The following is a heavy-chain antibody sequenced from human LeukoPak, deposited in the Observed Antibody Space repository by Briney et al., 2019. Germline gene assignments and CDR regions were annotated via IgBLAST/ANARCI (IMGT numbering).Heavy chain of an antibody. CDR3: ARVVPIFGVVIIMGGWFDP. CDR1: GYSFTSYG. V-gene: IGHV1-18*01. J-gene: IGHJ5*02. CDR2: ISGYNGNT. Sequence: ASVKVSCKASGYSFTSYGITWVRQAPGQGLEWMGWISGYNGNTKYAQKFQGRVTMTTDTSTSTAYMELRSLKSDDTAVYYCARVVPIFGVVIIMGGWFDPWGQGTLVTVSA. D-gene: IGHD3-3*01.